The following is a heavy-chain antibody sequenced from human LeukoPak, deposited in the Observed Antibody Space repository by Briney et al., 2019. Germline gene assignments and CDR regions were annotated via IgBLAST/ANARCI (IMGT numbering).Heavy chain of an antibody. CDR1: GASIGGRNYY. J-gene: IGHJ1*01. CDR2: IFYSGNT. D-gene: IGHD3-22*01. Sequence: SETLSLTCTVPGASIGGRNYYWGWIRQPPGKGLEWIGNIFYSGNTYYNPSLKSRVTISIDSSKNHFSLELSSVTAADTAVYYCARRRYYDSTGYLDWGQGTLVTVSS. V-gene: IGHV4-39*02. CDR3: ARRRYYDSTGYLD.